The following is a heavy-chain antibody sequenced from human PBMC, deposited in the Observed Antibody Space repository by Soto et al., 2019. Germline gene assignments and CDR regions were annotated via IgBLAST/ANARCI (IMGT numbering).Heavy chain of an antibody. CDR2: TYYRSKWYN. CDR3: ARGPFGLGGGSGEWYFDL. CDR1: GDSVSSNSAA. J-gene: IGHJ2*01. Sequence: KQSQTLSLTCAISGDSVSSNSAAWNWIRQSPSRGLEWLGRTYYRSKWYNDYAVSVKSRITINPDTSKNQFSLQLNSVTPEDTAVYYCARGPFGLGGGSGEWYFDLWGRGTLVTVSS. D-gene: IGHD3-10*01. V-gene: IGHV6-1*01.